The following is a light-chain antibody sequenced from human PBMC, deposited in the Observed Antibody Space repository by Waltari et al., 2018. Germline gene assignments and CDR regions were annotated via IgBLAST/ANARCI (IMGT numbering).Light chain of an antibody. Sequence: SYVLTPPPSVSVAPGKTAMISCGGYDRGSKIGHWLQQKPGQAPVLVVYDDSARPSGNPERFSGSNSGSTATLTIRSVEVGDEADYYCQVWDSSSDHVVFGGGTKLTVL. CDR1: DRGSKI. CDR3: QVWDSSSDHVV. CDR2: DDS. J-gene: IGLJ2*01. V-gene: IGLV3-21*03.